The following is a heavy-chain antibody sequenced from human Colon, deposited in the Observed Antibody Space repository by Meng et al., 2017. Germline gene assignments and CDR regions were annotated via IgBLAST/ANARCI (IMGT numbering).Heavy chain of an antibody. Sequence: QVQLVQSGAEVKKPGDSVKDSCKASGYTFTTYALHWVRQAPGQTLEWMGWINAGNGDTEYSQNFQGRVTLTRDTSASTAYMELTSLRSEDTAVYYCAREFGGLRSFEYWGRGTLVTVSS. V-gene: IGHV1-3*01. CDR2: INAGNGDT. D-gene: IGHD3-10*01. J-gene: IGHJ4*02. CDR1: GYTFTTYA. CDR3: AREFGGLRSFEY.